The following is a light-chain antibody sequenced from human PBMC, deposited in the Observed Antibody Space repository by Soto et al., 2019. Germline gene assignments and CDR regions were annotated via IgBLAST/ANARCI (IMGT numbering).Light chain of an antibody. V-gene: IGKV3-20*01. CDR3: QQYDSTPPT. CDR2: GAS. Sequence: EIVLTQSPGTLSLSPGERATLSCRASQSVNSNYLAWYQRKPGQAPRLLIYGASNRSTDIPYRFSDSGSRTDFTLTITRLEAEDFAVYYCQQYDSTPPTFGQGTKVEVK. J-gene: IGKJ1*01. CDR1: QSVNSNY.